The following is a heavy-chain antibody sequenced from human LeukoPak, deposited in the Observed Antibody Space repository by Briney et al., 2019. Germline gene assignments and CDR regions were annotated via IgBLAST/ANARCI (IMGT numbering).Heavy chain of an antibody. J-gene: IGHJ4*02. D-gene: IGHD3-22*01. V-gene: IGHV4-34*01. CDR2: INHSGST. CDR3: ARGGYYDSSGYSLHYFDY. Sequence: SETLSLTCAVYGGSFSGYYWSWIRQPPGKGLEWIGEINHSGSTNYNPSLKSRVTISVDTSKNQFSLKLSSVTAADTAVYYCARGGYYDSSGYSLHYFDYWGQGTLVTVSS. CDR1: GGSFSGYY.